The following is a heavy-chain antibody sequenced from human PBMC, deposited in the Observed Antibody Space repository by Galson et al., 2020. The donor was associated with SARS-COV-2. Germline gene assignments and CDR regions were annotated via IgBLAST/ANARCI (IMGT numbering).Heavy chain of an antibody. CDR2: ISWDGGST. V-gene: IGHV3-43D*03. D-gene: IGHD3-16*01. J-gene: IGHJ6*01. CDR3: AKDILGYSDYDGMDG. Sequence: GGSLRLSCAASGFTFDDYAMHWVRQAPGKGLEWVSLISWDGGSTYYADSVKGRFTISRDNSKNSLYLQMNSLRAEDTALYYCAKDILGYSDYDGMDGGGQGTTVTVSS. CDR1: GFTFDDYA.